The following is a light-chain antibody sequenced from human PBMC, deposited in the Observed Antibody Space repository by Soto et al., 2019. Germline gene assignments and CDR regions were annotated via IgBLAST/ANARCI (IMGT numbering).Light chain of an antibody. CDR1: DSDVGGYNY. CDR2: GVT. V-gene: IGLV2-14*01. J-gene: IGLJ2*01. Sequence: QSALTQPASVSGSPGQSITISCTGTDSDVGGYNYVSWYQQHPGKAPKLIIYGVTNRPSGVSNRFSGSKSGNTASLTISGLQAEDEADYYCSSYTSSSTLVVFGGGTKVTVL. CDR3: SSYTSSSTLVV.